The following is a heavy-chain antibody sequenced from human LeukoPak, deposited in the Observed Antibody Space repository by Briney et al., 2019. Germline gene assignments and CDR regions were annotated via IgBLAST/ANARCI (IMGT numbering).Heavy chain of an antibody. CDR3: AKAVAGRNWFDP. D-gene: IGHD6-19*01. Sequence: GGSLRLSCAASGFIFSRFWMSWVRQAPGKGLEWVSAISGSGGSTYYADSVKGRFTISRDNSKNTLYLQMNSLRAEDTAVYYCAKAVAGRNWFDPWGQGTLVTVSS. CDR2: ISGSGGST. V-gene: IGHV3-23*01. J-gene: IGHJ5*02. CDR1: GFIFSRFW.